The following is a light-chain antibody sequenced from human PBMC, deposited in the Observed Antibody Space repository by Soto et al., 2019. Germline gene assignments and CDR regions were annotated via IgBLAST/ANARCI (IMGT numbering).Light chain of an antibody. J-gene: IGLJ1*01. CDR3: SSYSSSATLYV. CDR1: GSDIGGYNY. V-gene: IGLV2-14*01. CDR2: GVT. Sequence: QSALTQPASVSGSPGQSITISCTGTGSDIGGYNYVSWYQQHPGKAPKLMIYGVTNRPSGVSNRFSGSKSGNTASLTISGLQAEDEADYYCSSYSSSATLYVFGTGTKVTVL.